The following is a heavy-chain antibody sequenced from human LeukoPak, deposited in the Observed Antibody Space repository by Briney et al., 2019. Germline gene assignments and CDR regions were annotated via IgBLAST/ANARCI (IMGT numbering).Heavy chain of an antibody. D-gene: IGHD6-19*01. CDR1: GYTFTSYG. V-gene: IGHV1-18*01. CDR2: ISAYNGNT. Sequence: GASVKASCKASGYTFTSYGISWVRQAPGQGLEWMGWISAYNGNTNYAQKLQGRVTMTTDTSTSTAYMELRSLRSDDTAVYYCARDREQWLANKAFDYWGQGTLVTVSS. J-gene: IGHJ4*02. CDR3: ARDREQWLANKAFDY.